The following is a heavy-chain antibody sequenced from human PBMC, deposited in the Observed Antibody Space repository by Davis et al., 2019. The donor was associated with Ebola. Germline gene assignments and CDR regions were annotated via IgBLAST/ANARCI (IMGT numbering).Heavy chain of an antibody. V-gene: IGHV1-69*13. D-gene: IGHD6-13*01. CDR1: GGTFSSYA. CDR3: ARVVVGVAAAGDY. CDR2: IIPIFGTA. J-gene: IGHJ4*02. Sequence: SVKVSCKASGGTFSSYAISWVRQAPGQGLEWMGGIIPIFGTANYAQKFQGRVTITADESTSTAYMELSSLRSEDTAVYYCARVVVGVAAAGDYWGQGTLVTVSS.